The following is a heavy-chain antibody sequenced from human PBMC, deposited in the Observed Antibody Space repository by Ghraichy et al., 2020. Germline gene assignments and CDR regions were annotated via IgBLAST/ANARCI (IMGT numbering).Heavy chain of an antibody. CDR2: IYSSGST. CDR3: ARTITMVRGVITIDWYFDR. D-gene: IGHD3-10*01. V-gene: IGHV4-61*02. Sequence: LRLSCTVSGGSISSGSFYWSWIRQTAGKGLEFIGRIYSSGSTNSNPSLKSRITMSVDTSQNQFSLKLSSVTAADTAVYYCARTITMVRGVITIDWYFDRWGRGTLVTVSS. CDR1: GGSISSGSFY. J-gene: IGHJ2*01.